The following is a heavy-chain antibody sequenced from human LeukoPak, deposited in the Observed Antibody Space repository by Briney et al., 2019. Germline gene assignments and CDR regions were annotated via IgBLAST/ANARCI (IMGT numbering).Heavy chain of an antibody. V-gene: IGHV4-4*07. D-gene: IGHD3-10*01. CDR1: GGSISSYY. J-gene: IGHJ5*02. CDR3: ARGGPITMVRGLNWFDP. CDR2: IYTSGST. Sequence: PSETLSLTCTVSGGSISSYYWSWIRQPAGKGLEWIGRIYTSGSTNYNPSLKSRVTISVDTSKNQFSLKLSSVTAADTAVYYCARGGPITMVRGLNWFDPWGQGTLVTVSS.